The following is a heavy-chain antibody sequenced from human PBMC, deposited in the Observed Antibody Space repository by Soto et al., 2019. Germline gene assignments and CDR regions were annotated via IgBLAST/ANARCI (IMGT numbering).Heavy chain of an antibody. J-gene: IGHJ4*02. D-gene: IGHD5-18*01. Sequence: EVQLLESGGGLVQPGGSLRLSCAASGFTFGSSAMSWVRQAPGKGLEWVSSVSGSGGSTYYADSVKGRFTITRDKSKNTVSLRMNSLRVEDTAVYYCATLLGYSYGAVDYWGQGTLVTVSS. CDR2: VSGSGGST. CDR3: ATLLGYSYGAVDY. CDR1: GFTFGSSA. V-gene: IGHV3-23*01.